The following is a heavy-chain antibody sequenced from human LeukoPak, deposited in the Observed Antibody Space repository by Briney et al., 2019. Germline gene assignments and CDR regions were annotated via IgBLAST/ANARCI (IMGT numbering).Heavy chain of an antibody. V-gene: IGHV1-69*04. J-gene: IGHJ6*02. CDR1: GGTFSSYA. D-gene: IGHD3-3*01. CDR3: ARVKVFGLDYYGMDV. Sequence: ASVKVSCKSSGGTFSSYAISWVRQAPGQGLEWMGRIIPILGIANYAQKFQGRVTITADKSTSTVYMELSSLRSEDTAVYYCARVKVFGLDYYGMDVWGQGTTVTVSS. CDR2: IIPILGIA.